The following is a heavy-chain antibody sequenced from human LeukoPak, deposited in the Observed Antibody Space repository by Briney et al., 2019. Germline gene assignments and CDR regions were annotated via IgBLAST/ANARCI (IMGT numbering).Heavy chain of an antibody. D-gene: IGHD3-3*01. CDR1: GFTFSTYA. CDR3: ARDRPTGASRVFVVE. J-gene: IGHJ4*02. V-gene: IGHV3-21*01. CDR2: MSSGSSYI. Sequence: GESLRLSCTASGFTFSTYAMTWVRQAPGKGLEWLSSMSSGSSYIYYADSVRGRFTISRDNAKNSLYLEMNNLRAEDTAMYYCARDRPTGASRVFVVEWGQGTLVTVSS.